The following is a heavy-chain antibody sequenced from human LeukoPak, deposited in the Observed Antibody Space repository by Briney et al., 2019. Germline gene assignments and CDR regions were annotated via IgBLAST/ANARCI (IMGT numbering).Heavy chain of an antibody. V-gene: IGHV1-24*01. J-gene: IGHJ5*02. CDR1: GHTLTEFS. Sequence: ASVKVSCKVSGHTLTEFSMHWVRQASGKGLEWMGGFDSEDGEIMYAQKFQGRVTMTEDTSTDTAYMELSSLRSEDTAVYYCARAFRYCSSSSCYRGHKRFDPWGQGTLVTVSS. D-gene: IGHD2-2*02. CDR2: FDSEDGEI. CDR3: ARAFRYCSSSSCYRGHKRFDP.